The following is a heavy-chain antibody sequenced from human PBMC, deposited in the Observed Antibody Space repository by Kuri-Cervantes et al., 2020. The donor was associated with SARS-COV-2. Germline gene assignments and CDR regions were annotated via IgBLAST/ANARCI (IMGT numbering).Heavy chain of an antibody. J-gene: IGHJ4*02. CDR1: GYTLTELS. V-gene: IGHV1-24*01. CDR3: ARVKYYDFWSGYSDEGAFDY. Sequence: ASVKVSCKVSGYTLTELSMHWVRQAPGKGLEWMGGFDTEDGETIYAQKFQGRVTMTRDTSTSTAYMELSSLRSEDTAVYYCARVKYYDFWSGYSDEGAFDYWGQGTLVTVSS. D-gene: IGHD3-3*01. CDR2: FDTEDGET.